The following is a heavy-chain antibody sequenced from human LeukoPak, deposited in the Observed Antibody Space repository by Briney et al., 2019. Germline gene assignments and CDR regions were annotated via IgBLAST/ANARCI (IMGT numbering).Heavy chain of an antibody. CDR3: AKDPHHCGADCFSLLGY. CDR1: GFTFSSYC. CDR2: INGGGSRT. Sequence: PGGSLRLSCAASGFTFSSYCMNWVRQAPGKGLVWVSLINGGGSRTAYADSVKGRFTISRDNSKNTLYLQMNRLRAEDTAVFYCAKDPHHCGADCFSLLGYWGQGTPVTVSS. D-gene: IGHD2-21*02. J-gene: IGHJ4*02. V-gene: IGHV3-23*01.